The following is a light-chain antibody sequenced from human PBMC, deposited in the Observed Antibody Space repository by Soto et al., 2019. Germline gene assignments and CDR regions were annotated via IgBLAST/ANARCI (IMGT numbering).Light chain of an antibody. J-gene: IGKJ1*01. Sequence: DIHMTQSPSSLSASVVDRVTITCRASQDIRNYLGWFQQKPGKAPKRLIYAASSLQSGVPSRFGGSGSGTEFILTIRCLQPEDFATYYSLQYNNYPPTFGQGTRVEI. CDR1: QDIRNY. CDR2: AAS. CDR3: LQYNNYPPT. V-gene: IGKV1-17*01.